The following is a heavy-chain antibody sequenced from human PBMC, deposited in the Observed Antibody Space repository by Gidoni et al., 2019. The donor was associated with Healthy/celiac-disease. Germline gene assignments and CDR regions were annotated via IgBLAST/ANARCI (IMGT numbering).Heavy chain of an antibody. V-gene: IGHV4-34*01. CDR2: INHSGST. Sequence: QVQLQPWGARLLTPSETLSLTCAVYGWSFSGYYWSWIRQPPGKGLEWIGEINHSGSTNYNPSRKRRVTISVDTSKNQVSRKLRSVTAAETAVYYWARGSVVDRSFDYWGQGTLVTVSS. CDR3: ARGSVVDRSFDY. CDR1: GWSFSGYY. J-gene: IGHJ4*02.